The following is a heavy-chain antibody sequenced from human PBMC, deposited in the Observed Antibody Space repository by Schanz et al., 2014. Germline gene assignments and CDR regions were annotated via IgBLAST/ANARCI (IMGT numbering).Heavy chain of an antibody. V-gene: IGHV3-74*01. CDR3: AREYASTWFESNVMAGRIDN. J-gene: IGHJ4*02. D-gene: IGHD2-8*01. CDR1: GFTFSTYW. Sequence: EVQLVESGGGLVQPGGSLRLSCAASGFTFSTYWIHWVRQAPGKGLVWVSRISGDGTTTSYADSVKGRFTISRDNAKNTLYLQMYSLRAEDTAVYFCAREYASTWFESNVMAGRIDNWGQGTLVTVSS. CDR2: ISGDGTTT.